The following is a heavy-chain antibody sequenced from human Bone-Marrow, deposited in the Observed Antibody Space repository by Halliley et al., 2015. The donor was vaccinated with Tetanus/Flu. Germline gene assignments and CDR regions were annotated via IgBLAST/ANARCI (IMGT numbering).Heavy chain of an antibody. CDR2: VYDSGST. J-gene: IGHJ4*01. Sequence: GREWIGYVYDSGSTKYNPSRKSRVTISRDTSKNRFSLNLTSVTAADTAVYYCVTGKGWLPDYWGQGTLVTVSS. V-gene: IGHV4-59*01. D-gene: IGHD5-12*01. CDR3: VTGKGWLPDY.